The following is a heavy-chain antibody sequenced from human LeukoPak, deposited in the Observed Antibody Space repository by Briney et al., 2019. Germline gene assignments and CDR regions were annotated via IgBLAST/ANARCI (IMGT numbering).Heavy chain of an antibody. V-gene: IGHV4-39*01. CDR2: IYYSGST. D-gene: IGHD3-3*01. J-gene: IGHJ2*01. Sequence: KTSETLSLTCTVSGGSISSSSYYWGWIRQPPGKGLEWIGSIYYSGSTYYNPSLKSRVTISVDTSKNQFSLKLSSVTAADTAVYYCARPRALWSGPPYWYFDLWGRGTLVTVSS. CDR1: GGSISSSSYY. CDR3: ARPRALWSGPPYWYFDL.